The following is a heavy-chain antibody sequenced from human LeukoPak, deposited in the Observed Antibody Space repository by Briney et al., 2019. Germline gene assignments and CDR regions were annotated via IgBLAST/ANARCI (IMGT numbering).Heavy chain of an antibody. CDR3: ARGLSLTYMDV. Sequence: SETLSLTCTVSGGPISSYYWSWIRQPPGKGLEWIGYIYYSGSTNYNPSLKSRVTISVDTSKNQFSLKLSSVTAADTAVYYCARGLSLTYMDVWGKGTTVTVSS. V-gene: IGHV4-59*01. CDR2: IYYSGST. D-gene: IGHD3-16*02. J-gene: IGHJ6*03. CDR1: GGPISSYY.